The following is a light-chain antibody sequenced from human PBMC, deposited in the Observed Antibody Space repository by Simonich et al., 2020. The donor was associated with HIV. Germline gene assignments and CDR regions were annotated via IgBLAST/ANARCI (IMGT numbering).Light chain of an antibody. CDR1: QSVLYSSNNKNY. V-gene: IGKV4-1*01. Sequence: DIVMTQSPDSLAVSLGERATINCKSSQSVLYSSNNKNYLAWYQQKPGQPPKLLIYLASTRESGVPDRFSGSGSGTDFTLTISSLQAEDVAVYYCQQYYSTPDTFGPGTKVDIK. CDR3: QQYYSTPDT. CDR2: LAS. J-gene: IGKJ3*01.